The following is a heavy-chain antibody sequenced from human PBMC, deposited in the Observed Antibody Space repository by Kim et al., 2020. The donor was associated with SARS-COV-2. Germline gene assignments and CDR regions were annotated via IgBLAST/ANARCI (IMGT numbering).Heavy chain of an antibody. CDR2: FDPEDGET. D-gene: IGHD3-22*01. CDR3: ATAYYYDSSGYYFIDP. Sequence: ASVKVSCKVSGYTLTELSMHWVRQAPGKGLEWMGGFDPEDGETIYAQKFQGRVTMTEDTSTDTAYMELSSLRSEDTAVYYCATAYYYDSSGYYFIDPWGQGTLVTVSS. J-gene: IGHJ5*02. V-gene: IGHV1-24*01. CDR1: GYTLTELS.